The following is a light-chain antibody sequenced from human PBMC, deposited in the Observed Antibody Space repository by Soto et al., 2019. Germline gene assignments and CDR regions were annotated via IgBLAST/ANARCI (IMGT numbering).Light chain of an antibody. CDR1: QSISIN. Sequence: EIVITRSPATLSVSPGERAILAFRASQSISINLAGYQQKPGQAPRLLIYAASNRATGVPARFSGSWSGTEFTLTISSLQSEDFAVYYCQQYNNWITFGQGTRLEIK. J-gene: IGKJ5*01. CDR3: QQYNNWIT. CDR2: AAS. V-gene: IGKV3-15*01.